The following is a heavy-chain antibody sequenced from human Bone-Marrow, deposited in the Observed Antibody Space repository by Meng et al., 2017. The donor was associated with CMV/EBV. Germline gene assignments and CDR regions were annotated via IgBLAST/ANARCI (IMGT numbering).Heavy chain of an antibody. J-gene: IGHJ5*02. D-gene: IGHD1-7*01. CDR3: AKGELELRGAFAP. Sequence: GGSLRLSCAASGFTFSSYAMHWVRQAPGKGLEWVAVISYDGSNKYYADSVRGRFTISRDNSKNTLYLQMNSLRAEDTAVYYCAKGELELRGAFAPWGQGPLVPVSS. CDR2: ISYDGSNK. V-gene: IGHV3-30*04. CDR1: GFTFSSYA.